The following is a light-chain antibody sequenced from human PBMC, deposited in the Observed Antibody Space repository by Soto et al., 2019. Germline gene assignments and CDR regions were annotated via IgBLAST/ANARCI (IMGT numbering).Light chain of an antibody. V-gene: IGKV1-39*01. CDR1: QRISTF. J-gene: IGKJ4*01. CDR3: QQSYRLPLT. Sequence: DIQLTQSPSSLSAFVGGSVTLTCRASQRISTFLNWYHQKRGKAPKLLIYSASYMQSGVPSNFSGSGSGTDFTLSIVTLQPEDFGTYYRQQSYRLPLTFGGGTKVDIK. CDR2: SAS.